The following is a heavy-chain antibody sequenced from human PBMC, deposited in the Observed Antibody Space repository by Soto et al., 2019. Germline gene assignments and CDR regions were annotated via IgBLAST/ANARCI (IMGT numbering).Heavy chain of an antibody. D-gene: IGHD5-18*01. CDR2: IYYSGST. V-gene: IGHV4-59*01. Sequence: SETLSLTCTVSGGSISSYYCSWIRQPPGKGLEWIGYIYYSGSTNYNPSLKSRVTISVDTSKNQFSLKLSSVTAADTAVYYCAKMGDTAMVAPYYYGMDVWGQGTTVTVS. CDR3: AKMGDTAMVAPYYYGMDV. J-gene: IGHJ6*02. CDR1: GGSISSYY.